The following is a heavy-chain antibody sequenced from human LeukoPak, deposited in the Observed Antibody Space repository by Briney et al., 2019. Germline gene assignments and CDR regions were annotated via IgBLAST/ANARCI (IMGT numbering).Heavy chain of an antibody. J-gene: IGHJ4*02. CDR1: GFTFSSYD. D-gene: IGHD6-19*01. Sequence: PGGSLRLSCAASGFTFSSYDMHWVRQAPGKGLEWVAVIWYDGSNKYYADSVKGRFTISRDHSKNTLYLQMKSLRAEDTAVYYCARELEIAVAGTLGYWGQGTLVTVSS. CDR2: IWYDGSNK. CDR3: ARELEIAVAGTLGY. V-gene: IGHV3-33*01.